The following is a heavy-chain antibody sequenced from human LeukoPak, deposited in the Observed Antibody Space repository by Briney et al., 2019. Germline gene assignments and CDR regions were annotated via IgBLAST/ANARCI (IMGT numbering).Heavy chain of an antibody. J-gene: IGHJ4*02. Sequence: GGSLRLSCAASGFTFSSYAMHWVRQAPGKGLEWVSSISSNSRYIYYADSMRGRFTISRDNAKNSLYLQMNSLKPEDTAVYYCSRVAEAAAFDSWGQGTLVTVSS. CDR2: ISSNSRYI. CDR1: GFTFSSYA. V-gene: IGHV3-21*06. D-gene: IGHD6-13*01. CDR3: SRVAEAAAFDS.